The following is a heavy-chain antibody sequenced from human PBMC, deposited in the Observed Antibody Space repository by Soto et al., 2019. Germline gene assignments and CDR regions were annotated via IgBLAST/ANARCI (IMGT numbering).Heavy chain of an antibody. CDR1: GFTFSNYE. J-gene: IGHJ6*03. V-gene: IGHV3-64*01. Sequence: EAQLVESGGGLVQPGGSLRLSCAASGFTFSNYEMHWVRQAPGKGLEYVSGISNNGAHTDYAKSVKGRFTISRDNSENTLYLQMGSLRAEDMALYYCARRGYGSRWPNVYMDVWGNGTTGTGSS. CDR2: ISNNGAHT. CDR3: ARRGYGSRWPNVYMDV. D-gene: IGHD6-13*01.